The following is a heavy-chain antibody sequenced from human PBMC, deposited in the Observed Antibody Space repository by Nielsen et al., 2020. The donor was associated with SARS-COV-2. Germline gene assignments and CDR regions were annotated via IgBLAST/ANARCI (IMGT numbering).Heavy chain of an antibody. J-gene: IGHJ2*01. V-gene: IGHV4-34*01. CDR1: GGSFSGYY. CDR2: INHSGST. D-gene: IGHD3-10*01. CDR3: ARGSWFYWYFDL. Sequence: SETLSLTCAVYGGSFSGYYWSWIRQPPGKGLEWIGEINHSGSTNYNPSLKSRVTISVDTSKNQFSLKLSSVTAADTAVYYCARGSWFYWYFDLWGRGTLVTVSS.